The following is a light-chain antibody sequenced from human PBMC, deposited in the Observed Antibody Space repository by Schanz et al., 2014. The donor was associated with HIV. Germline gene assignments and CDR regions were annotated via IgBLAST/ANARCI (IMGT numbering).Light chain of an antibody. V-gene: IGLV1-44*01. Sequence: QSVLTQPPSASGTPGQRVTISCSGSSSNIRINTVNWYQQFPGTAPKLLIYSNSRRPSGVPARFSASKSGTSASLAISRLQSEDEADYYCAAWDDGLNAVVFGGGTKLTVL. CDR3: AAWDDGLNAVV. CDR2: SNS. CDR1: SSNIRINT. J-gene: IGLJ2*01.